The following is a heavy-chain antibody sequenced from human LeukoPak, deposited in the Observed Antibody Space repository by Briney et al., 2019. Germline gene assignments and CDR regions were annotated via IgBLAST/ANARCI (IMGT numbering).Heavy chain of an antibody. CDR1: GFTFSSHG. J-gene: IGHJ4*02. CDR2: INPNGVIT. V-gene: IGHV3-23*01. Sequence: GGSLRLSCVASGFTFSSHGMNWVRQAPGKGLEWVSGINPNGVITYYADSVKGRFSISRDNYKGTVYLQMNSLRPEDTAVYYCAKDDAWLQFGSWGRGTLVTVSS. D-gene: IGHD5-24*01. CDR3: AKDDAWLQFGS.